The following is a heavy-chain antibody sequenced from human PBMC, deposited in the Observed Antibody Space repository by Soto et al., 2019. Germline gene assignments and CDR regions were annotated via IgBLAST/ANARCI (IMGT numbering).Heavy chain of an antibody. Sequence: QVQLQESGPGLVKPSQTLSLTCTVSGGSISSGGHYWSWIRQHPGKGLEWIGYIYYSGSTYYNPSLKSRVTISVDTSKNQFSLKLSSVTAADTAVYYCARDLIDSGGSHHDYWGQGTLVTVSS. J-gene: IGHJ4*02. CDR2: IYYSGST. D-gene: IGHD2-15*01. CDR3: ARDLIDSGGSHHDY. CDR1: GGSISSGGHY. V-gene: IGHV4-31*03.